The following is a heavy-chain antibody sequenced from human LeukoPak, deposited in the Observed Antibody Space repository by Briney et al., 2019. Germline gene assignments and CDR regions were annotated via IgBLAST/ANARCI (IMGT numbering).Heavy chain of an antibody. J-gene: IGHJ6*03. D-gene: IGHD4-11*01. CDR2: IYYSGST. CDR3: ARGVDYSNYYYMDV. V-gene: IGHV4-59*11. Sequence: SETLSLTCTVSGGSISSHYWSWIRQPPGKGLEWIGYIYYSGSTNYNPSLKSRVTIAVDTSKNQFSLKLSSVTAADTAVYYCARGVDYSNYYYMDVWGKGTTVTVSS. CDR1: GGSISSHY.